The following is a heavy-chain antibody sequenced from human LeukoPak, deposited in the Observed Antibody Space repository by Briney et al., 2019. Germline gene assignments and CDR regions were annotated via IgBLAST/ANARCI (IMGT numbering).Heavy chain of an antibody. Sequence: GGFLRLSCTPSGFIFSSKWMTWVRQAPGKGLEWVANIKYDGSEKYYVDSVKGRFTISRDDAKNSLYLQMNSLRAEDTAVYYCVTGELPGYWGQGTLVTVSS. V-gene: IGHV3-7*01. CDR2: IKYDGSEK. CDR3: VTGELPGY. J-gene: IGHJ4*02. CDR1: GFIFSSKW. D-gene: IGHD1-7*01.